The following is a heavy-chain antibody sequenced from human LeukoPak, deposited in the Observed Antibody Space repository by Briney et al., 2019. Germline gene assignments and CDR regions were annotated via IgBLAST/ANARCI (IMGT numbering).Heavy chain of an antibody. CDR2: IYWNDDK. CDR3: AHSGTVTTPHDAFDI. D-gene: IGHD4-17*01. V-gene: IGHV2-5*01. Sequence: SGPTLVKPTQTLTLTCTFSGFSLITSGVGVGWIRQPPGKALEWLALIYWNDDKRYSPSLKSRLTITKDTSKNQVVLTMTNMDPVDTATYYCAHSGTVTTPHDAFDIWGQGTMVTVSS. CDR1: GFSLITSGVG. J-gene: IGHJ3*02.